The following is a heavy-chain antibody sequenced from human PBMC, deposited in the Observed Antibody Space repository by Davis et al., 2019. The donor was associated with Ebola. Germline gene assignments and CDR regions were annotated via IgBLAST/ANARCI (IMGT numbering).Heavy chain of an antibody. CDR1: DGSISSHY. CDR3: VRFGYGAY. D-gene: IGHD3-22*01. CDR2: IYDSGRT. Sequence: PSETLSLTCSSSDGSISSHYWNWIRQPPGKGLEWIGIIYDSGRTNYNPSLKSRVTISADTSKNQFSLKLRSVTAADTAVYYCVRFGYGAYWGQGTLVTVSS. V-gene: IGHV4-59*11. J-gene: IGHJ4*02.